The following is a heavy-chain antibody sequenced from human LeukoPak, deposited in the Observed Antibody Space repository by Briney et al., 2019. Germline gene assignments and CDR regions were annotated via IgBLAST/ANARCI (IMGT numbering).Heavy chain of an antibody. J-gene: IGHJ4*02. CDR2: ISSSSSYI. CDR3: AKGDYGGNSVLAGVFDY. V-gene: IGHV3-21*01. Sequence: GGSLRLSCAASGFTFSSYSMNWVRQAPGKGLEWVSSISSSSSYIYYADSVKGRFTISRDNAKNSLYLQMNSLRAEDTAVYYCAKGDYGGNSVLAGVFDYWGQGTLVTVSS. D-gene: IGHD4-23*01. CDR1: GFTFSSYS.